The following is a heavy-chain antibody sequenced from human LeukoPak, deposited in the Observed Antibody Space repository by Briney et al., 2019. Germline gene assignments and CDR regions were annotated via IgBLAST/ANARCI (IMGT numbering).Heavy chain of an antibody. J-gene: IGHJ4*02. CDR2: INPNSGGT. Sequence: ASVKVSCKASGYTFTGYYMHWVRQAPGQGLEWMGRINPNSGGTSYAQKFQGRVTMTRDTSTSTVYMELSSLRSEDTAVYYCARSLDPVLLIPDIVVVPVPLYWGQGTLVTVSS. CDR3: ARSLDPVLLIPDIVVVPVPLY. CDR1: GYTFTGYY. V-gene: IGHV1-2*06. D-gene: IGHD2-2*01.